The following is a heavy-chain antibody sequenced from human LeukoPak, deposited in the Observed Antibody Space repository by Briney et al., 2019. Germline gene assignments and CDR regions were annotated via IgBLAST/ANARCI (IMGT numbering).Heavy chain of an antibody. V-gene: IGHV4-59*01. CDR2: IYYSGST. J-gene: IGHJ3*02. D-gene: IGHD4-17*01. CDR1: GGSISSYY. CDR3: ARTTDYGDYCDAFDI. Sequence: SETLSLTCTVSGGSISSYYWSWIRQPPGKGLEWIGYIYYSGSTNYNPSLKSRVTISVDTSKNQFSLKLSPVTAADTAVYYCARTTDYGDYCDAFDIWGQGTMVTVSS.